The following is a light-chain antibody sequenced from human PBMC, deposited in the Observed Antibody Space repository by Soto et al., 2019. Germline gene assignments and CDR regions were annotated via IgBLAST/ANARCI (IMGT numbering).Light chain of an antibody. CDR1: SGHSSYI. J-gene: IGLJ1*01. CDR2: LEGSGSY. CDR3: ETWDSNTYV. V-gene: IGLV4-60*02. Sequence: QSVLTQSSSASASLGSSVSLTCTLSSGHSSYIIAWHQQQPGKAPRYLMKLEGSGSYNKGSGVPDRFSGSSSGADRYLTISNLQFEDEADYYCETWDSNTYVFGTGTSSPS.